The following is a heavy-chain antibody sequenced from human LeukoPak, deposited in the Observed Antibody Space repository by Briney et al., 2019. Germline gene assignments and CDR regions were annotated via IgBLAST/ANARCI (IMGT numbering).Heavy chain of an antibody. Sequence: GSLRLSCAASGFILSDYNMNWVRQAPGKGLEWVSFIAISGTYITYADSLKGRFTISRDNAKNSLYLQMNSLRAEDTAVYYCARDLSATARAYDYWGHGTLVTVSS. CDR2: IAISGTYI. J-gene: IGHJ4*01. D-gene: IGHD1-26*01. V-gene: IGHV3-21*01. CDR1: GFILSDYN. CDR3: ARDLSATARAYDY.